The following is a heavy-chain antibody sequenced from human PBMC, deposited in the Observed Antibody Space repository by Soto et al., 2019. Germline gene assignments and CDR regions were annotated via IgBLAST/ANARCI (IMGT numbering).Heavy chain of an antibody. V-gene: IGHV5-10-1*01. CDR2: IDPSDSYT. D-gene: IGHD3-10*01. J-gene: IGHJ6*02. Sequence: PGESLKISCKGSGYSFTRYWISWVRQMPGKGLEWMGRIDPSDSYTNYSPSFQGHVTISADKSISTAYLQWSSLKASDTAMYYCARLPRDYGSGSYYKDYYYYGMDVWGQGTTVTVSS. CDR1: GYSFTRYW. CDR3: ARLPRDYGSGSYYKDYYYYGMDV.